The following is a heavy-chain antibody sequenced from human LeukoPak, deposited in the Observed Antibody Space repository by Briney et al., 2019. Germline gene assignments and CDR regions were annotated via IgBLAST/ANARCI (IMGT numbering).Heavy chain of an antibody. CDR3: ARGDGYSYGHRPLGY. CDR1: GFTFSDCY. J-gene: IGHJ4*02. CDR2: ISSSGNSI. V-gene: IGHV3-11*01. Sequence: GGSLRLSCAASGFTFSDCYMSWIRQAPGKGLEWVSYISSSGNSIFYADAVKGRFTISRDKSKNSLFLQMNSLRAEDTAVYFCARGDGYSYGHRPLGYWGQGTLVTVSS. D-gene: IGHD5-18*01.